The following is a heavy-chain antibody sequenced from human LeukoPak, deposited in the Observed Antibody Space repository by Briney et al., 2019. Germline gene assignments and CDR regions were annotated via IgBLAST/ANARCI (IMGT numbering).Heavy chain of an antibody. CDR2: IYHSGST. V-gene: IGHV4-4*02. D-gene: IGHD3-10*01. CDR1: GGSISSSNW. J-gene: IGHJ5*02. CDR3: ARDRSDNYYGSGSYYDNWFDP. Sequence: SETLSLTCAVSGGSISSSNWWSWVRQPPGKGLEWIGEIYHSGSTNYNPSLKSRVTISVDKSKNQFSLKLSSVTAADTAVYYCARDRSDNYYGSGSYYDNWFDPWGQGTLVTVSS.